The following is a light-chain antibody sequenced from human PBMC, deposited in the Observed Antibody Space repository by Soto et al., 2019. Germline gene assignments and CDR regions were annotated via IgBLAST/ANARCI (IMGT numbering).Light chain of an antibody. J-gene: IGKJ1*01. Sequence: EIVLTQSPGTLSLSPGERATLSCRAIQSVSSSYLAWYQHKPGQAPRLLIYGASSRATGIPDRFSGSGSGTDFTLTISRLEPEDFAVYYCQQYGSSPPKTFGQGTKVDTK. CDR2: GAS. CDR1: QSVSSSY. V-gene: IGKV3-20*01. CDR3: QQYGSSPPKT.